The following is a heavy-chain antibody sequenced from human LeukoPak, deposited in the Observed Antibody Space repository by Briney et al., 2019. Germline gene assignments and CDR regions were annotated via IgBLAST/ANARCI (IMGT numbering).Heavy chain of an antibody. V-gene: IGHV3-74*01. D-gene: IGHD2-15*01. CDR1: GFTSGYYW. CDR2: MNSDGSST. J-gene: IGHJ4*02. Sequence: GGSLRLSCAASGFTSGYYWMHWVRQAPGKGLVWVSRMNSDGSSTGYADFVKGRFTISRDNARNTLYLQMNSLRDEDTAVYYCARGFGCSGNNCSPRAFDYWGQGTLVTASS. CDR3: ARGFGCSGNNCSPRAFDY.